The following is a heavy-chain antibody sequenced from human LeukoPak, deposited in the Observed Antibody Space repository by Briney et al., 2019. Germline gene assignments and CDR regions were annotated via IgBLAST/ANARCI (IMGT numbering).Heavy chain of an antibody. D-gene: IGHD5-18*01. CDR2: IIPIFGTA. CDR3: ATRATAMARVYYCYGMDV. CDR1: GGTFSSYA. V-gene: IGHV1-69*01. J-gene: IGHJ6*02. Sequence: VASVKVSCKASGGTFSSYAISWVRQAPGQGLEWMGGIIPIFGTANYAQKFQGRVTITADESTSTAYMELSSLRSEDTAVYYCATRATAMARVYYCYGMDVWGQGTTVTVSS.